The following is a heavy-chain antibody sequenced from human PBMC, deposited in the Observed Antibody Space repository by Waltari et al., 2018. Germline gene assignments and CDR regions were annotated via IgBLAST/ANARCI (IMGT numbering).Heavy chain of an antibody. V-gene: IGHV3-74*01. J-gene: IGHJ2*01. D-gene: IGHD4-17*01. CDR3: ARGARRTTVTTGWWYFDL. CDR1: GFTYSMYW. Sequence: EVQLVESGGGLVQPGGSLRLSCAASGFTYSMYWMHWVRQAPGKGLVGVSRGNSDGSSTSYADSVKGRFTISKDNAKNTVYLQMNSLRAEDTAIYYCARGARRTTVTTGWWYFDLWGRGTLVTVSS. CDR2: GNSDGSST.